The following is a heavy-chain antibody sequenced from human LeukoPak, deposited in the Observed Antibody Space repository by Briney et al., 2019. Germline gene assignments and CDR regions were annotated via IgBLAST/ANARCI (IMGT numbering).Heavy chain of an antibody. J-gene: IGHJ4*02. CDR2: INHSGST. CDR3: ATLELGATDD. D-gene: IGHD1-26*01. V-gene: IGHV4-34*01. CDR1: GGSFSGYY. Sequence: PSETLSLTCAVYGGSFSGYYWSWIRQPPGKGLEWIGEINHSGSTNYNPSLKSRVTISVDTSKNQFSLKLSSVTAADTAVYYCATLELGATDDWGQGTLVTVSS.